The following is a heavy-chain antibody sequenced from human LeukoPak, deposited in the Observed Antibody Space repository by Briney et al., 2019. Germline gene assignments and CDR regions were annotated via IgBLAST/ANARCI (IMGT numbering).Heavy chain of an antibody. Sequence: GGSLRVSCAASGFTFTNYAMTWVRQAPGKGLEWVAVISYDGSNKYYADSVKGRFTISRDDAKNSLYLQMNSLRVEGTAVYYCRGWSGDAFDVWGQGTMVTISA. CDR2: ISYDGSNK. D-gene: IGHD6-19*01. V-gene: IGHV3-30*03. J-gene: IGHJ3*01. CDR3: RGWSGDAFDV. CDR1: GFTFTNYA.